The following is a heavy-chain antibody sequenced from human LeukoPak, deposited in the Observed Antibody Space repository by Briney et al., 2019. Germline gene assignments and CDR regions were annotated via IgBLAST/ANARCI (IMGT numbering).Heavy chain of an antibody. CDR1: GYTFSGYY. J-gene: IGHJ5*02. Sequence: ASVKVSCKASGYTFSGYYMHWVRQAPGQGLEWMGWINLNSGATKYAQKFEGIFTLTRDTSISTVYMELSRLISDDTAVYYCARLIPQKWELPGKWFDPWGQGTLVTVSS. D-gene: IGHD1-26*01. V-gene: IGHV1-2*02. CDR3: ARLIPQKWELPGKWFDP. CDR2: INLNSGAT.